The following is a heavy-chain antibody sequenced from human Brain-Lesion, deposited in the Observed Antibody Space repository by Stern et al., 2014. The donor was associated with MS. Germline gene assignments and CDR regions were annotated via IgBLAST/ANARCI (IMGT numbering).Heavy chain of an antibody. CDR2: IFNSGST. V-gene: IGHV4-61*02. D-gene: IGHD2-2*01. CDR3: ARGRVVPGFQYYATDV. J-gene: IGHJ6*02. Sequence: VQLVESGPGLVKPSQTLSLSCTVSGGSISSDYWSWIRQPAGKGLEWIGRIFNSGSTSYNPSLKSRVTLSIDTSQNQLSLRLTSMTAADTAVYYCARGRVVPGFQYYATDVWGQGTTVIVSS. CDR1: GGSISSDY.